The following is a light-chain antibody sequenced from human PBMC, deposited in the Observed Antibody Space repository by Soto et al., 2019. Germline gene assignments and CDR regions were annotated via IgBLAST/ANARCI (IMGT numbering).Light chain of an antibody. CDR2: KAS. Sequence: IHRTHSPSTLSASVGDRVTITFRASQSISSWLAWYQQKPGKAPKLLIYKASRLESGVPSRFSGSGSETEFTLTISGLQPGDSATYYCQQSNTYPPTFGQGTKVDIK. V-gene: IGKV1-5*03. J-gene: IGKJ1*01. CDR3: QQSNTYPPT. CDR1: QSISSW.